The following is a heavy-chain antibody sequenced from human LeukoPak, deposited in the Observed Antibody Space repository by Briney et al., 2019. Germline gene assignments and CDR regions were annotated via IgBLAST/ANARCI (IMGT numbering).Heavy chain of an antibody. J-gene: IGHJ4*02. CDR3: ARQVGRSGSVFDY. D-gene: IGHD3-10*01. CDR1: GFTFSSYA. CDR2: IYYSGST. V-gene: IGHV4-59*08. Sequence: GSLRLSCAASGFTFSSYAMSWIRQPPGKGLEWIGYIYYSGSTNYNPSLKSRVTISVDTSKNQFSLKLSSVTAADTAVYYCARQVGRSGSVFDYWGQRTLVTVSS.